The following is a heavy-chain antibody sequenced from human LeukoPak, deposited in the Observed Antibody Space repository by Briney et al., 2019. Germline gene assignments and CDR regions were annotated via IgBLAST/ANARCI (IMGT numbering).Heavy chain of an antibody. CDR3: AELGITMIGGV. V-gene: IGHV3-21*01. CDR1: GFTFSSYS. CDR2: ISRGSSYI. D-gene: IGHD3-10*02. J-gene: IGHJ6*04. Sequence: PGGSLRLSCAASGFTFSSYSMNWVRQAPGKGLQWVSSISRGSSYIYYADSVKGRFTISRDNAKNSLYLQMNSLRAEDTAVYYCAELGITMIGGVWGKGTTVTISS.